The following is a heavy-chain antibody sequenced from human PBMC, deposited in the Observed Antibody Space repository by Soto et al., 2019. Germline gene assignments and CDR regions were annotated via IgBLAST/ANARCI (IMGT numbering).Heavy chain of an antibody. Sequence: SETLSLTCTVSGGSISSGGYYWSWIRQHPGRGLEWIGYIYYSGSTYYNPSLKSRVTISVDTSKNQFSLKLSSVTAADTAVYYCAREDCSGGSCSQGWFDPWGQGTLVTVSS. CDR3: AREDCSGGSCSQGWFDP. CDR2: IYYSGST. D-gene: IGHD2-15*01. V-gene: IGHV4-31*03. CDR1: GGSISSGGYY. J-gene: IGHJ5*02.